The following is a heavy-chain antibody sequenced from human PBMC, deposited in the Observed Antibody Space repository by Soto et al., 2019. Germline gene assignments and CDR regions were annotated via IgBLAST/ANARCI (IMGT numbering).Heavy chain of an antibody. V-gene: IGHV4-59*08. D-gene: IGHD2-15*01. Sequence: PSETLSLTCTVSGGSISSYYWSWIRQPPGKGLEWIGYIYYSGSTNYNPSLKSRVTISVDTSKNQFSLKLSSVTAADTAVYYCARHGWEGGYCSGGSCYPIDWFDPWGQGTLVTVSS. CDR2: IYYSGST. CDR1: GGSISSYY. CDR3: ARHGWEGGYCSGGSCYPIDWFDP. J-gene: IGHJ5*02.